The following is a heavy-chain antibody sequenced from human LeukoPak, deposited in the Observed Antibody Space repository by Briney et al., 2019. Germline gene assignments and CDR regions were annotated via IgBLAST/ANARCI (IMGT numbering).Heavy chain of an antibody. CDR2: VTISGGT. J-gene: IGHJ4*02. CDR3: AKGMPDMAYLDC. Sequence: GGSLRLSCAASGFTLSNYGMSWVRQAPGKGLEWVSYVTISGGTYYADSVKGRFTISRDSAKNSLSLQMNSLRAEDTAVYYCAKGMPDMAYLDCWGQGTLVTVSS. CDR1: GFTLSNYG. D-gene: IGHD5-18*01. V-gene: IGHV3-48*01.